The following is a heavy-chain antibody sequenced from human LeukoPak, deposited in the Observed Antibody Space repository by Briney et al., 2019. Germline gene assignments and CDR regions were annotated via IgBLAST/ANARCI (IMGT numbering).Heavy chain of an antibody. Sequence: PSETLSLTCTVSGGSISSSSYYWGWIRQPPGKGLEWIGSIYYSGSTYYNPSLKSRVTISVDTSKNPFSLKLSSVTAADTAVYYCARHKSSSTNWFDPWGQGTLVTVSS. CDR2: IYYSGST. V-gene: IGHV4-39*01. CDR3: ARHKSSSTNWFDP. D-gene: IGHD6-13*01. CDR1: GGSISSSSYY. J-gene: IGHJ5*02.